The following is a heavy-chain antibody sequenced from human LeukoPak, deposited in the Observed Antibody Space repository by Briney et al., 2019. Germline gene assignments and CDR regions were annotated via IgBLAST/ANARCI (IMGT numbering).Heavy chain of an antibody. D-gene: IGHD6-6*01. J-gene: IGHJ4*02. CDR2: INPSSGGT. V-gene: IGHV1-2*02. Sequence: GASVKVSCKPSGYTFTGYYMHWVRQAPGQGLEWMGWINPSSGGTNYPQKFQGRVTMTRDTSLSTAYMELSGLRSDDTAVYYCARDLSVAARYGDYWGQGTLVTVSS. CDR1: GYTFTGYY. CDR3: ARDLSVAARYGDY.